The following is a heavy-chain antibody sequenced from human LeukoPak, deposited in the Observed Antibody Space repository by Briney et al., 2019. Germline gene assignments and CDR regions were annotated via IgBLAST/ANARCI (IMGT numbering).Heavy chain of an antibody. CDR1: GFTLSSYW. Sequence: GGSLRLSCAASGFTLSSYWMHWVRQAPGKGLVWVSRINSDGSSTSYADSVKGRFTISRDNAKNTLYLQMNSLRAEDTAVYYCAREVGGSWLRYFDYWGQGTLVTVSS. J-gene: IGHJ4*02. CDR3: AREVGGSWLRYFDY. CDR2: INSDGSST. V-gene: IGHV3-74*01. D-gene: IGHD1-26*01.